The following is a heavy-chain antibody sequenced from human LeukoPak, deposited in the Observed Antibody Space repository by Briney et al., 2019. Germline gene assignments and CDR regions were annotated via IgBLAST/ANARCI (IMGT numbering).Heavy chain of an antibody. D-gene: IGHD3-22*01. Sequence: GASVKVSCKASGYTFNSYGINWVRQAPGQGLEWMGWISAYNGYTNYAQKLQGRVTMTTDTSTSTAYMELRSLRSDDTAVYYCARHRLRRIYYDTSGYYHDACDIWGQGTMVTVSS. J-gene: IGHJ3*02. CDR2: ISAYNGYT. CDR3: ARHRLRRIYYDTSGYYHDACDI. V-gene: IGHV1-18*01. CDR1: GYTFNSYG.